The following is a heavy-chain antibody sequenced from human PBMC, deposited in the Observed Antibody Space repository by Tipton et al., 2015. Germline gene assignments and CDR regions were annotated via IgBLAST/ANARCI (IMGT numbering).Heavy chain of an antibody. CDR2: ISHSGNT. CDR3: ARSNYDLLTGDSRSFDY. Sequence: TLSLTCAVSAYSISSDYYWGWIRQPPGKGLEWIGSISHSGNTYHHPSLKSRFTMSRDTSKNQFSLKLTSVTAADTAVYYCARSNYDLLTGDSRSFDYWGRGSLVTVSS. V-gene: IGHV4-38-2*01. J-gene: IGHJ4*02. CDR1: AYSISSDYY. D-gene: IGHD3-9*01.